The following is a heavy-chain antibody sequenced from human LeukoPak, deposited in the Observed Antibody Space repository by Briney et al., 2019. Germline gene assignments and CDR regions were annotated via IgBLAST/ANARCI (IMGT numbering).Heavy chain of an antibody. J-gene: IGHJ4*02. Sequence: TGGSLRLSCTASGFTFGDYAMTWVRQAPGKGLEWVGFIRSEAYGETPEYAASVKGRFTISRDDSKSIAYLQMNSLKTEDTAVYYCTRDQTPYYWGQGTLVTVSS. V-gene: IGHV3-49*04. CDR1: GFTFGDYA. CDR2: IRSEAYGETP. CDR3: TRDQTPYY.